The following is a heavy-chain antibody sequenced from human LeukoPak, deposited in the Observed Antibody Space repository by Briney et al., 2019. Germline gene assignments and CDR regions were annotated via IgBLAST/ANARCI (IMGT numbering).Heavy chain of an antibody. CDR1: GFTFSSYG. V-gene: IGHV3-23*01. CDR2: ISGSGGST. Sequence: PGGSLRLSCAASGFTFSSYGMSWVRQAPGKGLEWVSAISGSGGSTYYADSVKGRFTISRDNSKNTLYLQVNSLRAEDTAVYYCAKDQHVDSGWWYYYYMDVWGKGTTVTVSS. D-gene: IGHD6-19*01. J-gene: IGHJ6*03. CDR3: AKDQHVDSGWWYYYYMDV.